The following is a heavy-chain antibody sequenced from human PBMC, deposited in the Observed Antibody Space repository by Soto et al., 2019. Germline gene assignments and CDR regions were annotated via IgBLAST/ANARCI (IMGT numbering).Heavy chain of an antibody. J-gene: IGHJ6*02. V-gene: IGHV1-69*13. Sequence: RASVKVSCKASGGTFSSYAISWVRQAPGQGLEWMGGIIPIFGTANYAQKFQGRVTITADESTSTAYMELGSLRSEDTAVYYWAGGKGDDYYYGMDVWGQGTTVTVSS. CDR3: AGGKGDDYYYGMDV. CDR2: IIPIFGTA. CDR1: GGTFSSYA.